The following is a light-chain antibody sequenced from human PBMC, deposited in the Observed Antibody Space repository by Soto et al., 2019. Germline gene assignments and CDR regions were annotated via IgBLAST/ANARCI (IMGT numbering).Light chain of an antibody. J-gene: IGKJ4*01. CDR3: QQDYNI. CDR2: GAS. V-gene: IGKV3D-7*01. Sequence: PGERVTLSCRASQSVSSSYLTWYQQKPGQAPRLLIYGASTRATSIPARFSGSGSGTDFTLTISSLQPEDFAVYYCQQDYNIFGGGTKVDIK. CDR1: QSVSSSY.